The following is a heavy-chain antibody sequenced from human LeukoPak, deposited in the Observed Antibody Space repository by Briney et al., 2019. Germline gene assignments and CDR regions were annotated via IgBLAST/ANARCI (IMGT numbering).Heavy chain of an antibody. CDR1: GGSISSYY. Sequence: PSETLSLTCTVSGGSISSYYWSWIRQPAGKGLVWIGRIYTSGSTNYNPSLKSRVTMSVDTSKNQFSLKLSSVTAADTAVYYCARGWFGEYPRPDWFDPWGQGTLVTVSS. CDR2: IYTSGST. CDR3: ARGWFGEYPRPDWFDP. J-gene: IGHJ5*02. D-gene: IGHD3-10*01. V-gene: IGHV4-4*07.